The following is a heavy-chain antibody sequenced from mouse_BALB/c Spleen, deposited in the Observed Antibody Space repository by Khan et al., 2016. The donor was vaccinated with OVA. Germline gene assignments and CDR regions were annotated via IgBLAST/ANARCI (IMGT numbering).Heavy chain of an antibody. CDR1: GFSLTSYG. CDR3: ARYYGNYGWYFDV. V-gene: IGHV2-9*02. D-gene: IGHD2-1*01. Sequence: QVQLKDSGPGLVAPSQSLSITCTVSGFSLTSYGVHWVRQPPGKGLEWLGVIWTGGSTNYNSALMSRLSITKDNSKSQVFLKMNSLQTDDTAMYYCARYYGNYGWYFDVWGAGTTVTVSS. J-gene: IGHJ1*01. CDR2: IWTGGST.